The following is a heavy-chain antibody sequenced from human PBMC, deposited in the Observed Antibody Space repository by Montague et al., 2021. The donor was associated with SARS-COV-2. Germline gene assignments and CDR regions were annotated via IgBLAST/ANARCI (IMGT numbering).Heavy chain of an antibody. CDR2: IYDSGST. V-gene: IGHV4-39*01. D-gene: IGHD6-19*01. CDR1: GGSISSSNYY. J-gene: IGHJ4*02. CDR3: ARQRRGGLVSTPRFFDY. Sequence: SETLSLTCTVSGGSISSSNYYWDWIRQPPGKGLEWIGSIYDSGSTYYNPSLKSRVTISVDTSKNQFSLKLSSVTAADTAVSYCARQRRGGLVSTPRFFDYWGQGTLVTVSS.